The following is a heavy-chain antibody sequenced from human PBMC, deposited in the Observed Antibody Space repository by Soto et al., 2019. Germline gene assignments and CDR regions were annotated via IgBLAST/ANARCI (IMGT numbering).Heavy chain of an antibody. CDR1: GFTFSSYA. Sequence: PGGSLRLSCAASGFTFSSYAMSWVRQAPGKGLEWVSAISGSGGSTYYADSVKGRFTISRDNSKNTLYLQMNSLRSEDTAVYYCAKEWATYYDILTGYNSFDYWGQGTLVTVSS. CDR2: ISGSGGST. J-gene: IGHJ4*02. CDR3: AKEWATYYDILTGYNSFDY. V-gene: IGHV3-23*01. D-gene: IGHD3-9*01.